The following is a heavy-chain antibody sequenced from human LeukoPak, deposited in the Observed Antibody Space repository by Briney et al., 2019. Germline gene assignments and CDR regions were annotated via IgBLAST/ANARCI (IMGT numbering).Heavy chain of an antibody. V-gene: IGHV1-8*01. J-gene: IGHJ4*02. D-gene: IGHD6-13*01. CDR3: ARDTIAAAGSDY. CDR2: MNPNSGNT. CDR1: GYTFTSYD. Sequence: ASVKVSCTASGYTFTSYDINWVRQATGQGLEWMGWMNPNSGNTGYAQKFQGRVTMTRNTSISTAYMELSSLRSEDTAVYYCARDTIAAAGSDYWGQGTLVTVSS.